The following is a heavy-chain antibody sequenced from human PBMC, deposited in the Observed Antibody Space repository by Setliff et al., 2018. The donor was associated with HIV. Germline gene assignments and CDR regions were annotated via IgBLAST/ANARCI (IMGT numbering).Heavy chain of an antibody. CDR2: IYYSGIA. D-gene: IGHD6-19*01. J-gene: IGHJ6*03. CDR3: AKGVAGLQYYYYYMDV. Sequence: SETLSLTCTVSGGSISGGGYYWTWIRQYPGRGLEWIGYIYYSGIAYYKPSLRSRVTISVDTSMNQFSLKLSSVTAADTAVYYCAKGVAGLQYYYYYMDVWGKGTTVTVSS. V-gene: IGHV4-31*03. CDR1: GGSISGGGYY.